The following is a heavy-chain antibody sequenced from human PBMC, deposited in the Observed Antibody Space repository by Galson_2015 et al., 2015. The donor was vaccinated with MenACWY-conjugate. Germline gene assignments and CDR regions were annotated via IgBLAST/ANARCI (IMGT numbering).Heavy chain of an antibody. CDR3: AKSIVVSKGAFDI. CDR2: ISGDSIYI. D-gene: IGHD1-26*01. J-gene: IGHJ3*02. V-gene: IGHV3-21*01. CDR1: GLTFRTHS. Sequence: SLRLSCAASGLTFRTHSMNWVRQAPGKGLEWVSSISGDSIYIFYADSVKGRFTISRDNAKNSLYLQMNSLRTEDTAVHYCAKSIVVSKGAFDIWGQGTMVTVSS.